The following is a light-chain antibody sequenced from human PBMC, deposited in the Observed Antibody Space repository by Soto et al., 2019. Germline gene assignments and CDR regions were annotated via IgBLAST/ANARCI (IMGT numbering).Light chain of an antibody. Sequence: EIVLTQSPATLSFSPWERATLSCRVSQTVSSYLLWYQQKPGQAPRLLIYDASNRATGIPARFSGSGSGTEFTLTISSLQSEDFAVYYCHQYNNWPQWTLGQGTKVDI. CDR2: DAS. CDR3: HQYNNWPQWT. CDR1: QTVSSY. V-gene: IGKV3D-15*01. J-gene: IGKJ1*01.